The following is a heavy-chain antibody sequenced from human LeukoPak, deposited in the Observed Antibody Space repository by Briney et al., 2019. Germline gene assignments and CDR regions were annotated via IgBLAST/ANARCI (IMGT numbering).Heavy chain of an antibody. CDR2: INGGSGNT. CDR3: ANPGYDSSGYYYVD. V-gene: IGHV1-3*01. D-gene: IGHD3-22*01. J-gene: IGHJ4*02. CDR1: GYTFIDYT. Sequence: ASVKVSCKASGYTFIDYTMHWLRQAPGQRLDWMGWINGGSGNTKYSPEFQGRVTITRDTSASTGYMELSSLRSEDTAVYYCANPGYDSSGYYYVDWGQGTLVTVSS.